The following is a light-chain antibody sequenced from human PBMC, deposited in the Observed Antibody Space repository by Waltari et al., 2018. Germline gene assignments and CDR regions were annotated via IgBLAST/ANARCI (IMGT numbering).Light chain of an antibody. CDR3: MQGSHWPRT. J-gene: IGKJ2*01. Sequence: DVVMTQSPLSLPVTLGPPASISCRSRQSLVHPDGNNYLNWFQQRPGQPPRPLIYKISRRESGVPDRFSGSGSGTDFTLKISGVEAEDVGVYYCMQGSHWPRTFGQGTKLEI. CDR2: KIS. V-gene: IGKV2-30*02. CDR1: QSLVHPDGNNY.